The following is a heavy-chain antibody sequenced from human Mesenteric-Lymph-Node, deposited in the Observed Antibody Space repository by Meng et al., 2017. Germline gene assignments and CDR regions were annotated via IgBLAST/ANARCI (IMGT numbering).Heavy chain of an antibody. Sequence: GKLLHSGGEGKRAGAPVKASCKSSRYTYTSYDISWVRQAPGQGLEWMGWMNPNSGNTGYAQKFQGSVTMTRNTSISTAYMELSSLRSEDTAVYYCARFTSLTIFGAGGDYWGQGTLVTVSS. J-gene: IGHJ4*02. CDR3: ARFTSLTIFGAGGDY. CDR2: MNPNSGNT. CDR1: RYTYTSYD. D-gene: IGHD3-3*01. V-gene: IGHV1-8*01.